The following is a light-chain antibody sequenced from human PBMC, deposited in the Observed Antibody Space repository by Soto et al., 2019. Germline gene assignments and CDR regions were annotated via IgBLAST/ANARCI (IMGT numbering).Light chain of an antibody. V-gene: IGKV3-11*01. CDR2: GAS. CDR1: QSCSSN. CDR3: QQRSNWPIT. Sequence: EIILTQSPATLSVSPGERATLSCRASQSCSSNLAWYQQKPGRAPRLLMHGASTRATGVPARFSGSGSGTDFTLTISSLEPEDFAVYYCQQRSNWPITFGQGTRLEIK. J-gene: IGKJ5*01.